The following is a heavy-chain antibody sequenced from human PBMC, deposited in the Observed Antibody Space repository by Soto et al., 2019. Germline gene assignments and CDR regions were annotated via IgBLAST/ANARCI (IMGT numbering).Heavy chain of an antibody. CDR2: IIPIFGTA. J-gene: IGHJ6*02. CDR1: GGTFSSYA. V-gene: IGHV1-69*12. CDR3: ARHPGGRGYYYGMDV. D-gene: IGHD2-15*01. Sequence: QVQLVQSGAEVKKPGSSVKVSCKASGGTFSSYAISWVRQAPGQGLEWMGGIIPIFGTANYAQKFQGRVTIPADESTSTASMELSRLRSEDTAVYYCARHPGGRGYYYGMDVWGQGTTVTVSS.